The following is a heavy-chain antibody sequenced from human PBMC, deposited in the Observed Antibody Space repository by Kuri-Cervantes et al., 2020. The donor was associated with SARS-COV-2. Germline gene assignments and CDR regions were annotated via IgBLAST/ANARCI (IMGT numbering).Heavy chain of an antibody. J-gene: IGHJ2*01. V-gene: IGHV3-7*01. CDR1: GFTFSSYW. Sequence: GESLKISCAAAGFTFSSYWMSWVRQAPGKGLEWVANIKQDGSEKYYVDSVKGRFTISRDNAKNSLYLQMNSLRAEDTAVYYCARGSGYDYVWGSYRYTASWYFDLWGRGTLVTVSS. D-gene: IGHD3-16*02. CDR3: ARGSGYDYVWGSYRYTASWYFDL. CDR2: IKQDGSEK.